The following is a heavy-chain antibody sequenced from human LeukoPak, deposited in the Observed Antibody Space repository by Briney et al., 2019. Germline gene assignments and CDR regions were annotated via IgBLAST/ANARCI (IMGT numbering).Heavy chain of an antibody. CDR2: IYYSGST. J-gene: IGHJ6*02. V-gene: IGHV4-59*08. CDR3: ARGLRRQQLVRVGYYYGMDV. CDR1: GGSISSYY. Sequence: SETLSLTCTVSGGSISSYYWSWIRQPPGKGLEWIGYIYYSGSTNYNPSLKSRVTISVDTSKNQFSLKLSSVTAADTAVYYCARGLRRQQLVRVGYYYGMDVWGQGTTVTVSS. D-gene: IGHD6-13*01.